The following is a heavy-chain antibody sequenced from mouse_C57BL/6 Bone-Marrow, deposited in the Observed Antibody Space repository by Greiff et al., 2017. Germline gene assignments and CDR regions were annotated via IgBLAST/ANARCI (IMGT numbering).Heavy chain of an antibody. V-gene: IGHV1-42*01. CDR3: ARRFLPYYYAMDY. CDR2: INPSTGGT. J-gene: IGHJ4*01. Sequence: VQLQQSGPELVKPGASVKISCKASGYSFTGYYMNWVKQSPEKSLEWIGEINPSTGGTTYNQKFKAKATLTVDKSSSTAYLPLKSLTSEDSAVYYCARRFLPYYYAMDYWGQGTSVTVSS. CDR1: GYSFTGYY. D-gene: IGHD2-1*01.